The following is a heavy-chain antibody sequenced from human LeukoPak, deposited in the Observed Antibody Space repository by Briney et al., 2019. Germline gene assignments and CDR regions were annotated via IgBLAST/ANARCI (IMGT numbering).Heavy chain of an antibody. D-gene: IGHD2-15*01. Sequence: SETLSLTCTVSGGSISGSSYYWGWIRQPPGKGLEWIGSIYYSGSTNYNPSLKSRVTMSVDTSKNQFSLKLSSVTAADTAVYYCARKYCSGGSCYVDYWGQGTLVTVSS. CDR3: ARKYCSGGSCYVDY. V-gene: IGHV4-39*07. CDR2: IYYSGST. J-gene: IGHJ4*02. CDR1: GGSISGSSYY.